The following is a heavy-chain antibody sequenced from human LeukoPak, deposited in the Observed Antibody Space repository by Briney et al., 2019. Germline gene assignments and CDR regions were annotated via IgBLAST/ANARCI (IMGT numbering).Heavy chain of an antibody. D-gene: IGHD2-2*01. CDR1: GYTFTGYY. V-gene: IGHV1-2*02. CDR2: INPNSGGT. CDR3: AREEYCSSTSCYAFDI. Sequence: ASVKVSCTASGYTFTGYYMHRVRQAPGQGLEWMGWINPNSGGTNYAQKFQGRVTMTRDTSISTAYMELSRLRSDDTAVYYCAREEYCSSTSCYAFDIWGQGTMVTVSS. J-gene: IGHJ3*02.